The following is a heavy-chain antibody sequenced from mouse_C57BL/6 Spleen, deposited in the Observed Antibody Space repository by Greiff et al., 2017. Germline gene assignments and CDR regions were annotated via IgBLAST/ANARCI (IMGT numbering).Heavy chain of an antibody. J-gene: IGHJ1*03. CDR2: IYPGSGST. CDR1: GYTFTSYW. CDR3: ARGVGYYEGYFDV. Sequence: QVQLQQPGAELVKPGASVKMSCKASGYTFTSYWITWVKQRPGQGLEWIGDIYPGSGSTNYNEKFKSKATLTVDTSSSTAYIQLSSLTSEDSAVYYCARGVGYYEGYFDVWGTGTTVTVSS. V-gene: IGHV1-55*01. D-gene: IGHD2-3*01.